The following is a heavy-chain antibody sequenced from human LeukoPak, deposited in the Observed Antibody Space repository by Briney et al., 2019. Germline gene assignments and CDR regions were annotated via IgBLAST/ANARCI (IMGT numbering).Heavy chain of an antibody. CDR1: GGSISSYY. CDR3: ASSSYDFWSGYYKGLFDY. D-gene: IGHD3-3*01. J-gene: IGHJ4*02. Sequence: SETLSLTCTVSGGSISSYYWSWIRQPAGKGLEWIGRIYTSGSTNYNPSLKSRVTMSVDTSKNQFSLKLSSATAADTAVYYCASSSYDFWSGYYKGLFDYWGQGTLVTVSS. CDR2: IYTSGST. V-gene: IGHV4-4*07.